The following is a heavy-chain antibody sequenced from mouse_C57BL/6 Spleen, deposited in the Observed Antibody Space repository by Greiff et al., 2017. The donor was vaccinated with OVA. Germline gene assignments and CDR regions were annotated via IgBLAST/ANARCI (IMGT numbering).Heavy chain of an antibody. Sequence: EVQLQQSGGDLVKPGGSLKLSCAASGFTFSSYGMSWVRQTPDKRLEWVATISSGGSYTYYPDSVKGRFTISRDNAKNTLYLQMSSLKSEDTAMYYCARHSHPYDYDEEAWFAYWGQGTLVTVSA. CDR2: ISSGGSYT. J-gene: IGHJ3*01. CDR3: ARHSHPYDYDEEAWFAY. D-gene: IGHD2-4*01. V-gene: IGHV5-6*01. CDR1: GFTFSSYG.